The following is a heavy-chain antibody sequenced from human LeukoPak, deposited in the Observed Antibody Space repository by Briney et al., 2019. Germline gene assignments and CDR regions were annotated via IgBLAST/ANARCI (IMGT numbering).Heavy chain of an antibody. D-gene: IGHD3-16*01. V-gene: IGHV3-49*04. Sequence: GGSLRLSCTASGFTFGDYAMSWVRQAPGKGLEWVGFIRSKAYGGTTEYAASVKGRFTISRDDSKSIAYLQMNSLKTEDTAVYYCTRDRGGVTWSFDYWGQGTLVTVSS. CDR1: GFTFGDYA. J-gene: IGHJ4*02. CDR3: TRDRGGVTWSFDY. CDR2: IRSKAYGGTT.